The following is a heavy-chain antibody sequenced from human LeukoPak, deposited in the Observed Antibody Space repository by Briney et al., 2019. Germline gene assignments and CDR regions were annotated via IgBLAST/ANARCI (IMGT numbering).Heavy chain of an antibody. CDR3: TRGFCSSPSCYDY. J-gene: IGHJ4*02. CDR1: GFTFSSYG. Sequence: SGGSLRLSCAASGFTFSSYGMHWVRQAPGKGLEWVAGIWFDARNEHYADSVKGRFTISRDDSKNALYLQMDSLRADDTAVYYCTRGFCSSPSCYDYWGQGTLVTVSS. CDR2: IWFDARNE. V-gene: IGHV3-33*01. D-gene: IGHD2-2*01.